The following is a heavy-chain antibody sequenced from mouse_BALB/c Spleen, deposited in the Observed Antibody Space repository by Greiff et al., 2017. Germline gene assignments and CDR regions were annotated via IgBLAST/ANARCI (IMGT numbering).Heavy chain of an antibody. D-gene: IGHD2-4*01. J-gene: IGHJ3*01. V-gene: IGHV3-6*02. CDR2: ISYDGSN. Sequence: EVKLVESGPGLVKPSQSLSLTCSVTGYSITSGYYWNWIRQFPGNKLEWMGYISYDGSNNYNPSLKNRISITRDTSKNQFFLKLNSVTTEDTATYYCARDFMITTWFAYWGQGTLVTVSA. CDR3: ARDFMITTWFAY. CDR1: GYSITSGYY.